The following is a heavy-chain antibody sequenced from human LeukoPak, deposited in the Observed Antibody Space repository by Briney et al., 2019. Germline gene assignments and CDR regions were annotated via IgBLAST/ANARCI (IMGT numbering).Heavy chain of an antibody. CDR1: GGSIRSGDYY. CDR3: ARGSSHYDFWHGPPIDGMDV. V-gene: IGHV4-31*03. Sequence: PSQTLSLTCTVSGGSIRSGDYYWSWIRQHPGKGLEWIGYIYYSGSNYHNPSLKSRVTISLDTSKNEFSLKLTSVTTADTAVYYCARGSSHYDFWHGPPIDGMDVWGQGTTVTVSS. CDR2: IYYSGSN. J-gene: IGHJ6*02. D-gene: IGHD3-3*01.